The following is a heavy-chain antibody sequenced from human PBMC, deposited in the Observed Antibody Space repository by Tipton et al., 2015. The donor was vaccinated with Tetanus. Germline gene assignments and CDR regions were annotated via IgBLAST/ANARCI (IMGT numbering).Heavy chain of an antibody. Sequence: QSGAEVKQPGESLKISCKGSGYMFSSHWIGWVRQVPGKGLEWLGTIYPGDSYSTYSPSFQGQVTISADKSISTAYLQWSSLKASDSAMYYCARHTSGSYHAPFDYWGQGTLVTVSS. D-gene: IGHD1-26*01. CDR3: ARHTSGSYHAPFDY. CDR1: GYMFSSHW. CDR2: IYPGDSYS. J-gene: IGHJ4*02. V-gene: IGHV5-51*01.